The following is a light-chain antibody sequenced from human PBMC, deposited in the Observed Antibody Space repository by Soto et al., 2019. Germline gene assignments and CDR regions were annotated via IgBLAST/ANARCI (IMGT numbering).Light chain of an antibody. J-gene: IGLJ7*01. Sequence: QSVLTQPPSASGTPGQRVTISCSGSSSNIGSNTVNWYQQLPGTAPKLLIETNTQRPSGVPDRFSGSKSGTSASLAISGLQSEDEADYYCAAWDASLNGAVFGGGTQLTVL. CDR3: AAWDASLNGAV. V-gene: IGLV1-44*01. CDR1: SSNIGSNT. CDR2: TNT.